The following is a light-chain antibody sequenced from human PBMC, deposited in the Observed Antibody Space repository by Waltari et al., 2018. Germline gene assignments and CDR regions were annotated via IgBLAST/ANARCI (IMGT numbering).Light chain of an antibody. CDR3: QQRRSWPPLT. V-gene: IGKV3-11*01. Sequence: EIVLTQSPATLSLSPGERATLPCRASQSVSSYLAWYQHKPGQAPRLLIYDASNRATGVPARFSGSRSGTDFTLTITSLDPEDFAVYYCQQRRSWPPLTFGGGTKVEIK. CDR1: QSVSSY. CDR2: DAS. J-gene: IGKJ4*01.